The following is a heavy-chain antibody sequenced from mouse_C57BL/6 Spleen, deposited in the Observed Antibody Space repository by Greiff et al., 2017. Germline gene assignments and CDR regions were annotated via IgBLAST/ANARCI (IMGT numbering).Heavy chain of an antibody. CDR3: TRVHYYGSGAMDY. J-gene: IGHJ4*01. D-gene: IGHD1-1*01. CDR2: ISSGGDYI. CDR1: GFTFSSYA. Sequence: EVNVVESGEGLVKPGGSLKLSCAASGFTFSSYAMSWVRQTPEKRLEWVAYISSGGDYIYYADTVKGRFTISSDNARNTLYLQMSSLKSEDTAMYYCTRVHYYGSGAMDYWGQGTSVTVSS. V-gene: IGHV5-9-1*02.